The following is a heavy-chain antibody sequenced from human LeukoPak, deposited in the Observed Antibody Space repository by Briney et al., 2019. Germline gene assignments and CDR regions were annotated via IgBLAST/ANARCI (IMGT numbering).Heavy chain of an antibody. Sequence: GGSLRLSCAASVFTLPTYWMGWVRQARGRGREWVANIKEDGSEKHYVDSVKGRFTISGDNPKESIYLQMNSLRAEDTAVYYCARLGRSFFYDSSGAHYYYYMDVWGKGTTVIVSS. J-gene: IGHJ6*03. V-gene: IGHV3-7*01. CDR2: IKEDGSEK. CDR3: ARLGRSFFYDSSGAHYYYYMDV. CDR1: VFTLPTYW. D-gene: IGHD3-22*01.